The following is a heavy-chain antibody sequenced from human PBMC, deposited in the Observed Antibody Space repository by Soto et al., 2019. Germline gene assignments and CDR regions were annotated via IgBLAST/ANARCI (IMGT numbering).Heavy chain of an antibody. Sequence: QVTLKESGPTLVKPTQTLTLTCTVSGLSLRTTGVGVGWVRQPPGKALEWLALLYWDDDKRYSPSLRSRLTIAKDISEKQVVLTMTIMDTVDTATYYCVQSRCGGDCLEIYSSHAYNGLYVWGQWTTVTVAS. CDR2: LYWDDDK. CDR1: GLSLRTTGVG. D-gene: IGHD2-21*02. CDR3: VQSRCGGDCLEIYSSHAYNGLYV. V-gene: IGHV2-5*02. J-gene: IGHJ6*02.